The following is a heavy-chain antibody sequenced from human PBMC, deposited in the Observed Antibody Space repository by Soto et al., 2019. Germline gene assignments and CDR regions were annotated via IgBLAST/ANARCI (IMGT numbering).Heavy chain of an antibody. J-gene: IGHJ6*02. CDR1: GDSISSADYF. CDR2: IFHSGTT. V-gene: IGHV4-30-4*01. CDR3: ARDLWVEPELYYYGMDV. Sequence: SETLSLTCSVSGDSISSADYFWTWIRQSPGKGLEWMGYIFHSGTTYYNPSLKGRLLISIENSNNQFSLRLTSVTAADTAVYYCARDLWVEPELYYYGMDVWGQGTTVTGLL. D-gene: IGHD1-1*01.